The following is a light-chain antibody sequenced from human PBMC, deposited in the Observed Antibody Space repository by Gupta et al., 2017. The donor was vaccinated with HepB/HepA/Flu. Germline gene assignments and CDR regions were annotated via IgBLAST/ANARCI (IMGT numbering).Light chain of an antibody. CDR1: QSVLDSSSNRKY. V-gene: IGKV4-1*01. J-gene: IGKJ2*01. CDR3: QQDYSFPYT. CDR2: WAS. Sequence: DIVMTQSPNSLAVSLGERATINCKSSQSVLDSSSNRKYLAWYQQKPRRPPRLLIYWASSRESGVPDRFSGSGSATDFTLTISSLQAEDVAVYYCQQDYSFPYTFGQGTKVEIK.